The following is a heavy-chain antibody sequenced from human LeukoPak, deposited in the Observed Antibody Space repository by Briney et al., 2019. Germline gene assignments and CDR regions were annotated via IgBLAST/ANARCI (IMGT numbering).Heavy chain of an antibody. CDR1: GGFFSGYY. J-gene: IGHJ4*02. Sequence: SETLSLTCAVYGGFFSGYYWSWIRQPPGKGLEWIGEINHSGSTNYNPSLKSRVTISVDTSKNQFSLKLSSVTAADTAVYYCARLLWFGDFDYWGQGTLVTVSS. CDR2: INHSGST. V-gene: IGHV4-34*01. CDR3: ARLLWFGDFDY. D-gene: IGHD3-10*01.